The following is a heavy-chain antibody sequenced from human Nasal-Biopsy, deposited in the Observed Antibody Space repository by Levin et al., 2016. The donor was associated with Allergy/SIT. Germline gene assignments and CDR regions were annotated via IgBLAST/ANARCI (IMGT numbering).Heavy chain of an antibody. D-gene: IGHD4-17*01. CDR2: IFSSGST. J-gene: IGHJ4*02. CDR1: GGSISNYY. V-gene: IGHV4-4*07. CDR3: ARDTSYGDYNFDN. Sequence: SETLSLTCTVSGGSISNYYWSWIRQPAGKGLEWIGRIFSSGSTNYNPSLKSRATMSLDTSKNQFSLRLTSVTAADTAIYYCARDTSYGDYNFDNWSQGTLVTVSS.